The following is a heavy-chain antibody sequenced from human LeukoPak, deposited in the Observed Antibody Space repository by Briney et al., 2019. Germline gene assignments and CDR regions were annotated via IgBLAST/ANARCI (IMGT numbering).Heavy chain of an antibody. CDR1: GYTFTGYY. J-gene: IGHJ4*02. Sequence: ASVKVSCKASGYTFTGYYMHWVRQAPGQGLEWMGWINPNSGGTNYAQKFQGRVTMTRDTSISTAYMELSRLRSDDTAVYYCARAPPVADTSNRDYWGQGTLVTVSS. CDR3: ARAPPVADTSNRDY. CDR2: INPNSGGT. D-gene: IGHD6-19*01. V-gene: IGHV1-2*02.